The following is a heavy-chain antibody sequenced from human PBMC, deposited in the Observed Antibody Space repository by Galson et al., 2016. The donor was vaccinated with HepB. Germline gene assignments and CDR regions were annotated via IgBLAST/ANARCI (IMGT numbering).Heavy chain of an antibody. V-gene: IGHV2-5*02. J-gene: IGHJ5*02. Sequence: PALVKPTQTLTLTCTFSGFSLSTPGVGVGWVRQPPGKALEWLANIYWDNGKRYNPSLRSRITLNKDTSKNEVVLTLANMDPADTATYFCAHSRPDVLRFNGFGPWGQGTLVTVSS. D-gene: IGHD3-3*01. CDR3: AHSRPDVLRFNGFGP. CDR1: GFSLSTPGVG. CDR2: IYWDNGK.